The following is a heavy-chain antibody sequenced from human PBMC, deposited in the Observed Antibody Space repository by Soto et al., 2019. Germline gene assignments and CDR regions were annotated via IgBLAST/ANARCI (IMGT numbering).Heavy chain of an antibody. V-gene: IGHV3-15*07. Sequence: EVQLVESGGGLVKPGGSLRLSCAASGFTFSNAWMNWVRQAPGKGLEWVGRIKSKTDGGTTDYAAPVKGRFTISRDDSKNTLYLQMNSLKTDDTAVYYCTTNYDILTGYPTYYFDYWGQGTLVTVSS. CDR3: TTNYDILTGYPTYYFDY. CDR1: GFTFSNAW. D-gene: IGHD3-9*01. CDR2: IKSKTDGGTT. J-gene: IGHJ4*02.